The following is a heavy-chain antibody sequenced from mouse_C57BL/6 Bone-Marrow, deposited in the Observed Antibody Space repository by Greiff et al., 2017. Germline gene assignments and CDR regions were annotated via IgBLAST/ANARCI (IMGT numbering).Heavy chain of an antibody. D-gene: IGHD1-1*01. V-gene: IGHV1-81*01. Sequence: QVQLKESGAELARPGASVKLSCKASGYTFTSYGISWVKQRTGQGLEWIGEIYPRSGNTYYNEKLKGKAKMTADKSSSTAYMEIRSLTSDDSAVYFCARPITTVVVPEYFDVWGTGTTVTVSS. CDR2: IYPRSGNT. J-gene: IGHJ1*03. CDR3: ARPITTVVVPEYFDV. CDR1: GYTFTSYG.